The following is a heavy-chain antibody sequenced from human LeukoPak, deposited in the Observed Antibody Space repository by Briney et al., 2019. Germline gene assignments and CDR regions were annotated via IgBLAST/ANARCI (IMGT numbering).Heavy chain of an antibody. CDR3: ASIVAAAGKGGDY. CDR2: ISSSSSYI. CDR1: GFTFSSYS. J-gene: IGHJ4*02. D-gene: IGHD6-13*01. Sequence: GGSLRLSCAASGFTFSSYSMNWVRQAPGKGLEWVSSISSSSSYIYYADSVKGRFTISRDNGKNSLYLQMNSLRAEDTAVYYCASIVAAAGKGGDYWGQGTLVTVSS. V-gene: IGHV3-21*01.